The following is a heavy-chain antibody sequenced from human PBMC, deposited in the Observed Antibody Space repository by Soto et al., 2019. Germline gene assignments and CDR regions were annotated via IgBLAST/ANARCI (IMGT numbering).Heavy chain of an antibody. CDR1: GDSISSSSYY. CDR2: IYYSGST. CDR3: ARPRGVGASVGHYYFDY. V-gene: IGHV4-39*01. Sequence: SETLSLTCTVSGDSISSSSYYWGWIRQPPGKGLEWIGSIYYSGSTYYNPSLKSRVTISVDTSKNQFSLKLSSVTAADTAVYYCARPRGVGASVGHYYFDYWGQGTLVTVSS. J-gene: IGHJ4*02. D-gene: IGHD1-26*01.